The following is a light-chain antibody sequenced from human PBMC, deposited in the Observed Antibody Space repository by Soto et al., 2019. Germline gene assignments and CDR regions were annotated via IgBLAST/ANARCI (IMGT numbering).Light chain of an antibody. Sequence: EIVLTQSPATLSLSPGERATLSCRVSQSVGSSLAWYQQKPGQAPSLLIYGAFTRATGIPARFSGTGSGTEFTLTISSLQSEDFALYYCQQYNDWPLTFGQGTKVDIK. V-gene: IGKV3-15*01. J-gene: IGKJ1*01. CDR1: QSVGSS. CDR2: GAF. CDR3: QQYNDWPLT.